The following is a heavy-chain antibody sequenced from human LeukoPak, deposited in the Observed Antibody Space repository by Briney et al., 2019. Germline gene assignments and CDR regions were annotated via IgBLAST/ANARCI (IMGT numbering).Heavy chain of an antibody. CDR1: GGSISSSSYY. Sequence: SETLSLTCTVSGGSISSSSYYWGWIRQPPGKGLESIGSIYYSGSTYYNPSLKSRVTISVDTSKSQFSLKLSSVTAADTAVYYCAKDDSGYSNGYAGPGDYWGQGTLVTVSS. J-gene: IGHJ4*02. D-gene: IGHD5-18*01. CDR3: AKDDSGYSNGYAGPGDY. CDR2: IYYSGST. V-gene: IGHV4-39*02.